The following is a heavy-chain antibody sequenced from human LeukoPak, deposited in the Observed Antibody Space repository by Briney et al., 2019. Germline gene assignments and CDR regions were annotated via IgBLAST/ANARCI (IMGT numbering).Heavy chain of an antibody. J-gene: IGHJ6*02. V-gene: IGHV4-59*12. Sequence: AETLSLTCTVSGRSISSYYWSWIGQPPAKGLEWIGYIYYRGSTNYNPSLKSRVTISVDTSTNQFSLKLSSVTAADTAVYYCARGDYYYYGMDVWGQGTTVTVSS. CDR2: IYYRGST. CDR1: GRSISSYY. CDR3: ARGDYYYYGMDV.